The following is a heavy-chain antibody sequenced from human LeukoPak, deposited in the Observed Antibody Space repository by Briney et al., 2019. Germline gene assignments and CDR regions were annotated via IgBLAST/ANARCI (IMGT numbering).Heavy chain of an antibody. CDR3: ARDQRTGHYYYYYYMDV. D-gene: IGHD1-14*01. V-gene: IGHV4-4*07. Sequence: SETLSLTCTVSGGSISRYYWSWIRQPAGKGLEWIGRIYTSGSTNYNPSLKSRVTMSVDTSKNQFSLKLSSVTAADTAVYYCARDQRTGHYYYYYYMDVWGKGTTVTISS. J-gene: IGHJ6*03. CDR2: IYTSGST. CDR1: GGSISRYY.